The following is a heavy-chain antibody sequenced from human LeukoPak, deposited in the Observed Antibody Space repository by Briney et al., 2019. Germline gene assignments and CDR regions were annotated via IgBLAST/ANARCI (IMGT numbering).Heavy chain of an antibody. J-gene: IGHJ5*02. Sequence: GGSLRLSCAASGFTFSSYSMNWVRQAPGKGLEWVSSISSSSSYIYYADSVKGRFTISRDNAKNSLYLQMNSLRAEDTAVYYCARGKDRGVIGWFDPWGQGTLVTVSS. CDR3: ARGKDRGVIGWFDP. CDR2: ISSSSSYI. CDR1: GFTFSSYS. V-gene: IGHV3-21*01. D-gene: IGHD3-10*01.